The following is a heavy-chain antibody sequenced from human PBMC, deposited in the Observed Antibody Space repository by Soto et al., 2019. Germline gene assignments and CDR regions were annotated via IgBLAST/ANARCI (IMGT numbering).Heavy chain of an antibody. CDR2: AHPNGNI. J-gene: IGHJ4*02. CDR3: VRGSDPYKCGF. Sequence: QVQLQESGPGLVKPSQTLSLTCTVSGASVSSGLYFWNWIRQLPGKGLQWLGHAHPNGNIYYNPSLQSRFTMSMDTSNNQVSLQLNSVTVADTAVYYCVRGSDPYKCGFWGQGALVTVSS. D-gene: IGHD6-25*01. CDR1: GASVSSGLYF. V-gene: IGHV4-31*03.